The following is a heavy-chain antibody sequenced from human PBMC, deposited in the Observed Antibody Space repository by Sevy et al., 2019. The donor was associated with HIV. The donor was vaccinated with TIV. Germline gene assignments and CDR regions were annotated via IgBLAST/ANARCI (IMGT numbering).Heavy chain of an antibody. V-gene: IGHV3-9*01. CDR2: ISWNSGSI. Sequence: GGSLRLSCAASGFIFDDYAMHWVRQAPGKGLEWVSGISWNSGSIDYADSMKGRITISRDNAKNSLYLQMNSLRAEDTALYYCVKGGGQWLADNWFDPWGQGTLVTVSS. D-gene: IGHD6-19*01. CDR3: VKGGGQWLADNWFDP. CDR1: GFIFDDYA. J-gene: IGHJ5*02.